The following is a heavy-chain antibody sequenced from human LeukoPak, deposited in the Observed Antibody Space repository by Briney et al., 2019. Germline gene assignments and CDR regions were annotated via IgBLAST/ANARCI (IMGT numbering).Heavy chain of an antibody. Sequence: ASVNVSCKVSGYTLTEISMHWVRQAPGKGLEWMGGFDPEDGETIYAQKFQGRVTMTEDTSTDTAYMELSSLRSEDTAVYYCATSRGYSYGYFDYWGQGTLVTVSS. CDR2: FDPEDGET. D-gene: IGHD5-18*01. V-gene: IGHV1-24*01. CDR1: GYTLTEIS. J-gene: IGHJ4*02. CDR3: ATSRGYSYGYFDY.